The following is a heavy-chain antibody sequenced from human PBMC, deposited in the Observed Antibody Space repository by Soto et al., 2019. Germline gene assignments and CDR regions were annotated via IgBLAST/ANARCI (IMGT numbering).Heavy chain of an antibody. CDR2: ISSSSGYT. CDR3: ARGGTTVTDF. J-gene: IGHJ4*02. CDR1: GFTFNDYY. Sequence: QVQLVESGGGLVKPGGSLRLSCVASGFTFNDYYMSWIRHAPGKGLEWGSYISSSSGYTNYADSVKGRFTISRDNARNSLYLQMNSLRAEDTAVYYCARGGTTVTDFWGQGTLVTVSS. V-gene: IGHV3-11*06. D-gene: IGHD4-17*01.